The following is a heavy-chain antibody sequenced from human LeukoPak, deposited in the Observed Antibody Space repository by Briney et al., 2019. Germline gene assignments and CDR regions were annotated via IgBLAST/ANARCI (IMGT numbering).Heavy chain of an antibody. CDR2: INHSGST. Sequence: SETLSLTCALYGGSFSGYYWTWIRQPPGKGLEWIGEINHSGSTHYNPSLKSRVTISVDTSKNQFSLKLTSVTAADTAVYYCANAASYSVDYWGQGTLVTVSS. J-gene: IGHJ4*02. D-gene: IGHD1-26*01. CDR3: ANAASYSVDY. V-gene: IGHV4-34*01. CDR1: GGSFSGYY.